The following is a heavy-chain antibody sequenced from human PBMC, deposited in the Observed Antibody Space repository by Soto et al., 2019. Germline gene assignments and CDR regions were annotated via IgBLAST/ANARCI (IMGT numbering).Heavy chain of an antibody. D-gene: IGHD3-3*01. CDR1: GGTFSSYT. J-gene: IGHJ6*03. CDR2: IIPILGIA. CDR3: ARGGLRIYDFWSGYDYYMDV. Sequence: SVKVSCKASGGTFSSYTISWVRQAPGQGLEWMGRIIPILGIANYAQKFQGRVTITADKSTSTAYMELSSLRSEDTAVYYCARGGLRIYDFWSGYDYYMDVWGKGTTVTVSS. V-gene: IGHV1-69*02.